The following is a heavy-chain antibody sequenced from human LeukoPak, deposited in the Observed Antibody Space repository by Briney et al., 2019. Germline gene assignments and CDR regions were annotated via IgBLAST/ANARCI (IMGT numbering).Heavy chain of an antibody. J-gene: IGHJ4*02. Sequence: SETLSLTCTVSGGSISSGGYYWSWIRQHPGKGLEWIGYIYYSGSTYYDPSLKSRVTISVDTSKNQFSLKLSSVTAADTAVYYCARVKDPDPKPIWTVTTRNYYFDYWGQGTLVTVSS. CDR2: IYYSGST. V-gene: IGHV4-31*03. CDR1: GGSISSGGYY. CDR3: ARVKDPDPKPIWTVTTRNYYFDY. D-gene: IGHD4-17*01.